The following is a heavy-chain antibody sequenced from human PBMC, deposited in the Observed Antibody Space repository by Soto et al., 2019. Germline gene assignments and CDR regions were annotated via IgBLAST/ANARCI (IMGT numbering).Heavy chain of an antibody. D-gene: IGHD6-13*01. J-gene: IGHJ4*02. CDR3: SILGYSSSSDY. Sequence: QVQLVESGGGVVQPGRSLRLSCAASGFTFSSYGMHWVRQAPGKGLEWVAVISYDGSNKYYADSVKGRFTIARDNSKNTLYLQMNSLRAEDTAVYYCSILGYSSSSDYWGQGTLVTVSS. CDR1: GFTFSSYG. CDR2: ISYDGSNK. V-gene: IGHV3-30*03.